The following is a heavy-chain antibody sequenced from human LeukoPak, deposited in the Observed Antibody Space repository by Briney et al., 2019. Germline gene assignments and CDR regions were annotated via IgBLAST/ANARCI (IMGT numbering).Heavy chain of an antibody. J-gene: IGHJ3*02. Sequence: GGSLRLSCAASGFSISGYAMSWVRQAPGKGLEWVSAISGSGGSTYYADSVKGRFTISRDNSKNTLYLQMNSLRAEDTAVYYCAKDWGAYYDILTRAIDAFDIWGQGTMVTVSS. CDR1: GFSISGYA. V-gene: IGHV3-23*01. D-gene: IGHD3-9*01. CDR3: AKDWGAYYDILTRAIDAFDI. CDR2: ISGSGGST.